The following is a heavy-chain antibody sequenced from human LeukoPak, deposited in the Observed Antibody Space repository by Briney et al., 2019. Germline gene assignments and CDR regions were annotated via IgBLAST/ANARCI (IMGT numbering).Heavy chain of an antibody. J-gene: IGHJ3*02. V-gene: IGHV3-74*03. CDR2: INGDGSNT. CDR3: AKAKRLLFPDAFDI. Sequence: PGGSLRLSCAASGFTFSSHWMHWVRQAPGKGLVWVSRINGDGSNTTYADSVKGRFTISRDNAKNTLYLQMNSLRAEDTAVYHCAKAKRLLFPDAFDIWGQGTMVTVSS. D-gene: IGHD2-21*02. CDR1: GFTFSSHW.